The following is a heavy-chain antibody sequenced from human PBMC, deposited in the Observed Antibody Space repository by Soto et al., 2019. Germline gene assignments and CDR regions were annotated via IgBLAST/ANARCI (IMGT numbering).Heavy chain of an antibody. J-gene: IGHJ6*02. CDR1: GYSFISYW. V-gene: IGHV5-51*01. CDR3: ARTSAAGKYYDGMDV. D-gene: IGHD6-13*01. CDR2: IYPGDSDT. Sequence: EVQLVQSGAEVKKPGESLKISCKGSGYSFISYWIGWVRQMPGKGLEWMGIIYPGDSDTRYSPSFQGQVTISADKSIRTAYLQWSSLKASDTAMYYCARTSAAGKYYDGMDVWGQGTTVTVSS.